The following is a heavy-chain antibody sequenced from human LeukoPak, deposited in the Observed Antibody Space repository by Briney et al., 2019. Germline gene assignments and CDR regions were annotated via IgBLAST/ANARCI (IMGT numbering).Heavy chain of an antibody. CDR2: ISGSGTYI. Sequence: GSLRLSCAASGFTSNSNSMHWVRQAPGKGLEWVSSISGSGTYIYYADSVKGRFTISRDNAKNSLYLQMNSLRAEDTAVYYCARDGLPYYYAMDVWGQGTTVTVSS. CDR1: GFTSNSNS. CDR3: ARDGLPYYYAMDV. V-gene: IGHV3-21*01. J-gene: IGHJ6*02.